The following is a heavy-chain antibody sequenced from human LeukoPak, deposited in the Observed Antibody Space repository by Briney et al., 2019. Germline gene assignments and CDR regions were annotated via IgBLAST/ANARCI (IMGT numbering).Heavy chain of an antibody. Sequence: ASVKVSCKVSGDTFTGYYIHWVRRAPGQGLEWMGWIDPNSGGTNYAQKFQGRVTMTRDTSISTAYMELSRLRSDDTAVYYCARDLGAVAGTRSAFDIWGQGTMVTVSS. CDR3: ARDLGAVAGTRSAFDI. D-gene: IGHD6-19*01. CDR1: GDTFTGYY. J-gene: IGHJ3*02. CDR2: IDPNSGGT. V-gene: IGHV1-2*02.